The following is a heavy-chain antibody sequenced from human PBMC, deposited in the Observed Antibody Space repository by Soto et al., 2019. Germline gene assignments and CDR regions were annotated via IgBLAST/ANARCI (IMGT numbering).Heavy chain of an antibody. Sequence: ASVKVSGKASGYTFTSYGISWVRQAPGQGLEWMGWISGYNGDTSYAQKLQGRVTMTTDTSTSTAYMELRSLRSDDTAVYYCARAPQTVAGAGIWYWGQGTLVTVSS. D-gene: IGHD6-13*01. CDR2: ISGYNGDT. CDR1: GYTFTSYG. V-gene: IGHV1-18*04. J-gene: IGHJ4*02. CDR3: ARAPQTVAGAGIWY.